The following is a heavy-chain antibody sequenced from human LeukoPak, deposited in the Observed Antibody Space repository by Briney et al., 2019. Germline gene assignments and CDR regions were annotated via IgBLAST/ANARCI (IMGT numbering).Heavy chain of an antibody. J-gene: IGHJ3*02. CDR2: INSDGSST. CDR1: GFTFSSYW. Sequence: PGGSLRLSCAASGFTFSSYWMHWVRQAPGKGLVWVSRINSDGSSTRYADSVKGRFTISRDNAKNTLYLQMNSLRVEDTALYYCAKDRGYDILTGYPGDAFDIWGQGTMVTVSS. CDR3: AKDRGYDILTGYPGDAFDI. V-gene: IGHV3-74*01. D-gene: IGHD3-9*01.